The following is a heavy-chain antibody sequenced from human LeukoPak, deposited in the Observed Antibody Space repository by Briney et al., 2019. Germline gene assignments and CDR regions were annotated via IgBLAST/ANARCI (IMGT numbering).Heavy chain of an antibody. D-gene: IGHD3-22*01. CDR2: ISYDGSST. V-gene: IGHV3-30*04. CDR3: AKGRAGNYYYDSSDS. Sequence: GGSLRLSCAASGFTFSNYAMHWVRQAPGKGLEWVAIISYDGSSTYYADSVKGRFTISRDNSKNTLYLQMNSLRAEDTAVYYCAKGRAGNYYYDSSDSWGQGTLVTVSS. CDR1: GFTFSNYA. J-gene: IGHJ5*01.